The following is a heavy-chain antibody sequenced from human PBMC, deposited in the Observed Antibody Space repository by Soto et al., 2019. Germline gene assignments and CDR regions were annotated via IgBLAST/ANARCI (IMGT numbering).Heavy chain of an antibody. J-gene: IGHJ4*02. CDR3: ARKCGGDCYTTCDY. CDR2: ISGSGGTT. Sequence: EVQLLESGGGLVQPGGSLRLSCAASGFTFSSYAMSWVRQAPGRGLEWVSAISGSGGTTYYGDSVRGRFTVSRDNSRDTLYLQMNSRRADDTALYYCARKCGGDCYTTCDYWGQGTLVTVSS. CDR1: GFTFSSYA. D-gene: IGHD2-21*02. V-gene: IGHV3-23*01.